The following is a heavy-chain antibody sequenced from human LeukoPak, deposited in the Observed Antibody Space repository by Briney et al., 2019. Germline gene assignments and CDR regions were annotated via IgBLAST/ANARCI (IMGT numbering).Heavy chain of an antibody. CDR2: ISYDGSNK. CDR3: ASAAATLTNLRLVDY. V-gene: IGHV3-30-3*01. J-gene: IGHJ4*02. Sequence: GGSLRLSCAASGFTFSSYAMHWVRQAPGKGLEWVAVISYDGSNKYYADSVKGRFTISRDNSKSTLYLQMNSLRTEDTGVYYCASAAATLTNLRLVDYWGQGTLVTVSS. CDR1: GFTFSSYA. D-gene: IGHD4-17*01.